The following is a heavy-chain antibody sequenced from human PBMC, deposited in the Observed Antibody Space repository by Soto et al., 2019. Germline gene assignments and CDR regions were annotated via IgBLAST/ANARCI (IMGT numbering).Heavy chain of an antibody. CDR1: GYTFTSYA. V-gene: IGHV1-3*01. CDR3: ASAPYYYDSRGTRFDP. J-gene: IGHJ5*02. Sequence: ASVKVSCKASGYTFTSYAMHWVRQAPGQRLEWMGWINAGNGNTKYSQKFQGRVTITRDTSASTAYMELSSLRSEDTAVYYCASAPYYYDSRGTRFDPWGQGTLVTVSS. CDR2: INAGNGNT. D-gene: IGHD3-22*01.